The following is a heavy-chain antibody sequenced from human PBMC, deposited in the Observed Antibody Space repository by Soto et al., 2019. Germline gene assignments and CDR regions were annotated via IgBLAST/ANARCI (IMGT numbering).Heavy chain of an antibody. D-gene: IGHD6-13*01. Sequence: PGESLKISCKGSGYSVTSYWIAWVRQMPGKGLEWVGIIYPGDSDTTYSPSFRGQVTISADKSISTTYLRWSSLKASDTAVYYCARSGQAEDAFDIWGQGTMVTVSS. V-gene: IGHV5-51*01. J-gene: IGHJ3*02. CDR3: ARSGQAEDAFDI. CDR1: GYSVTSYW. CDR2: IYPGDSDT.